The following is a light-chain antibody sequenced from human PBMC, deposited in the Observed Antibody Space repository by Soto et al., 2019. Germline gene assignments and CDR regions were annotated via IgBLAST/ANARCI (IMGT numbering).Light chain of an antibody. CDR2: GNS. CDR3: QSYDSSLSGVV. V-gene: IGLV1-40*01. J-gene: IGLJ2*01. CDR1: SSNIGAGYD. Sequence: QSVLTQPPSVSGAPGQRVTISCTGSSSNIGAGYDVHWYQQLPGTAPXLXXYGNSNRPSXVXXXXSXSXXXXXXXXAITGLQAEDEADYYCQSYDSSLSGVVFGGGTKLTVL.